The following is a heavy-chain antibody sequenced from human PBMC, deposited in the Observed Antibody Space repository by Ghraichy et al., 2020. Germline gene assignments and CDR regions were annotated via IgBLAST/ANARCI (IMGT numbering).Heavy chain of an antibody. CDR3: ARDKGWSALDY. CDR1: GFTFRTYW. D-gene: IGHD6-19*01. V-gene: IGHV3-7*01. Sequence: GESLNISCAASGFTFRTYWMSWVRQAPGKGLEWVARIKEDGSEKHYEDSVKGRFTISRDNAKNSVYLQMNSLRAEDTAVYYCARDKGWSALDYWGQGTLVTVSS. J-gene: IGHJ4*02. CDR2: IKEDGSEK.